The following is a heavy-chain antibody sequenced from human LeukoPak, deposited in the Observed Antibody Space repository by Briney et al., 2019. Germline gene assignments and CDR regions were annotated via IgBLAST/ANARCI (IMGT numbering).Heavy chain of an antibody. CDR3: AKDPKGSGTYYWTGFLGVFDY. V-gene: IGHV3-11*04. D-gene: IGHD3-10*01. Sequence: GGSLRLSCAASGFTFSDYNMRWIRQAPGKGLEWVSSISRSGSTKYYADSVKGRFTISRDNSKNTLYLQMNSLRAEDTAVYYCAKDPKGSGTYYWTGFLGVFDYWGQGTLVTVSS. CDR1: GFTFSDYN. CDR2: ISRSGSTK. J-gene: IGHJ4*02.